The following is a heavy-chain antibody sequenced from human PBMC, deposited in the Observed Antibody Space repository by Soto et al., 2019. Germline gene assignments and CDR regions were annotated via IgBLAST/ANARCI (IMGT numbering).Heavy chain of an antibody. CDR2: ISYDGSNK. Sequence: GGSLRLSCAASGFTFSSYAMHWVRQAPGKGLEWVAVISYDGSNKYYADSVKGRFTISRDNSKNTLYLQMNSLRAEDTAVYNCARDQLWSNFDYWGQGTLVTVSS. D-gene: IGHD5-18*01. V-gene: IGHV3-30-3*01. J-gene: IGHJ4*02. CDR1: GFTFSSYA. CDR3: ARDQLWSNFDY.